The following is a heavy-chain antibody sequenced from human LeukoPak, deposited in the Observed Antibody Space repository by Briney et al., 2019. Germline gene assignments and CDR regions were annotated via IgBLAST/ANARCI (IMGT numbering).Heavy chain of an antibody. CDR1: GGSISSYF. CDR3: ARDLDYYDSTWFDP. Sequence: SETLSLTCTVSGGSISSYFWSWIRQPPGKGLEWIGYIYYNGSTSYNPSLKSRVTISVDTSKNQLSLKVSSVTAADTAVYYCARDLDYYDSTWFDPWGQGTLVTVSS. J-gene: IGHJ5*02. CDR2: IYYNGST. V-gene: IGHV4-59*01. D-gene: IGHD3-22*01.